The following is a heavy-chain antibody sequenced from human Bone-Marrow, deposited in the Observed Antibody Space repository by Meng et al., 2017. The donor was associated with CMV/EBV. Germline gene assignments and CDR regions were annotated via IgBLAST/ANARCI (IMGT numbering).Heavy chain of an antibody. CDR3: ARGKKGGELLYFDY. CDR2: ISGSGGST. D-gene: IGHD1-26*01. Sequence: GESLKISCAASGFTFSSYAMSWVRQAPGKGLEWVSAISGSGGSTYYADSVKGRFTISRDNSKNTLYLQMNSLRAEDTAVYYCARGKKGGELLYFDYWGQGTLVTVSS. V-gene: IGHV3-23*01. CDR1: GFTFSSYA. J-gene: IGHJ4*02.